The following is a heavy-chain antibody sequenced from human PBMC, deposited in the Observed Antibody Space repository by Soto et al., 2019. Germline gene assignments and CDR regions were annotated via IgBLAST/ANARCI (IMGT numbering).Heavy chain of an antibody. D-gene: IGHD2-8*01. CDR1: GFTFSSYS. CDR3: ARHMLSYYMDV. CDR2: ISSSSSYI. V-gene: IGHV3-21*01. J-gene: IGHJ6*03. Sequence: SLRLSCAASGFTFSSYSMNWVRQAPGKGLEWVSSISSSSSYIYYADSVKGRFTISRDNAKNSLYLQMNSLRAEDTAVYYCARHMLSYYMDVWGKGTTVTVSS.